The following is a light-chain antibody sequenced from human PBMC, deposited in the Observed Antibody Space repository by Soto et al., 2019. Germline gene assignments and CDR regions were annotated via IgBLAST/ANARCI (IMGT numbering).Light chain of an antibody. Sequence: DIQMTQSPSTLSASVGDRVTITCRASQTINNRLAWYQLKPGKAPKLLIYQASTLETGAPSRFSGGGSGTEFTLTISSLQPDYFATYSCQQYENYYTFGQGTKVDI. CDR3: QQYENYYT. V-gene: IGKV1-5*03. J-gene: IGKJ1*01. CDR2: QAS. CDR1: QTINNR.